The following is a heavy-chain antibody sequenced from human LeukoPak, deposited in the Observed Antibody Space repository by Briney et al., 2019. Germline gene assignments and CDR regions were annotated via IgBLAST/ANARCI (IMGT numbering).Heavy chain of an antibody. Sequence: ASVKVSCKVSGYTLTELSMHWVGRAPGKGGEGMGGFDPEDGETIYAQKFQGRVTMTEDTSTDTAYMELSSLRSEDTDVYYCATVSELVWDAFDIWGQGTMVTVSS. CDR3: ATVSELVWDAFDI. CDR1: GYTLTELS. CDR2: FDPEDGET. V-gene: IGHV1-24*01. J-gene: IGHJ3*02. D-gene: IGHD3-10*01.